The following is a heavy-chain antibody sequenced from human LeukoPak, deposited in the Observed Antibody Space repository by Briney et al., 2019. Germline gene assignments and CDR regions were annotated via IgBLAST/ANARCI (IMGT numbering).Heavy chain of an antibody. D-gene: IGHD3-10*01. Sequence: GGSLRLSCAASGFAFDDYAMHWVRQAPGKGLEWVSGINWNGGSTAYATSVMGRFTISRDNAKNSLFLQMNSLRPEDTALYYCAKDLARLLYNSGSYYKAYDYGMDVWGQGTTVTVS. CDR2: INWNGGST. J-gene: IGHJ6*02. CDR3: AKDLARLLYNSGSYYKAYDYGMDV. CDR1: GFAFDDYA. V-gene: IGHV3-9*01.